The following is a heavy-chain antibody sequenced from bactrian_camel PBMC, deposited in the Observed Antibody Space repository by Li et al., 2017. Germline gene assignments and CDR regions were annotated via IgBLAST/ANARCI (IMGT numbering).Heavy chain of an antibody. CDR2: TSTTGSVT. V-gene: IGHV3S40*01. CDR1: GFTFSNYA. CDR3: ATLEYRGGSYPSIFGN. Sequence: VQLVESGGGLVQPGGSLRLSCAASGFTFSNYAMSWVRQAPGKGLEWVSATSTTGSVTYYADSVKGRFTISRDNAKNTVYLQMNSLKSEDTALYYCATLEYRGGSYPSIFGNWGQGTQVTVS. J-gene: IGHJ6*01. D-gene: IGHD2*01.